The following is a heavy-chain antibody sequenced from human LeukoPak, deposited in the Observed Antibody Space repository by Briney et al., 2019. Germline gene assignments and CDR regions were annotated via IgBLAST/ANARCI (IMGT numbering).Heavy chain of an antibody. J-gene: IGHJ4*02. D-gene: IGHD3-22*01. CDR3: ARDLGQTYYYDSSRLDS. V-gene: IGHV1-2*02. CDR1: GYTFTAYY. Sequence: GASVKVSCKASGYTFTAYYMHWVRQAPGQGLEWMGWINPNSGDTNYAEKFQGRVTMTRDTSISTAYMDLGRLRSDDTAVYYCARDLGQTYYYDSSRLDSWGQGTLVTVSS. CDR2: INPNSGDT.